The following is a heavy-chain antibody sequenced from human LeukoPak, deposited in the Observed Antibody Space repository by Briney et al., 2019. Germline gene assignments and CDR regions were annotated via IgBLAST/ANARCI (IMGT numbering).Heavy chain of an antibody. D-gene: IGHD1-1*01. CDR3: ARRGTGHGMDV. V-gene: IGHV3-74*01. CDR2: INNDGSSA. Sequence: GGSLRLPCAASGFTFNNYWIHWVRQVPGKGLVWVSRINNDGSSASYVDSVKGRFTISRDNAKNTLFLQMNSLRAEDTAVYYCARRGTGHGMDVWGQGTTVIVSS. J-gene: IGHJ6*02. CDR1: GFTFNNYW.